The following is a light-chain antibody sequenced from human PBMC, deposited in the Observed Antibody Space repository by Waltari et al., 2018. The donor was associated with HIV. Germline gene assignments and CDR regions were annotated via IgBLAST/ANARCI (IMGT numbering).Light chain of an antibody. CDR1: SANIGSNY. V-gene: IGLV1-47*01. CDR3: AAWDDSPYV. J-gene: IGLJ1*01. CDR2: GNH. Sequence: QSVLTQSRSASGTPGQRVTISCSGSSANIGSNYVYWYQQLPGTAPKLLINGNHPRPSGVPDRFSGSTSGTSASLAINGLRSEDEADYYCAAWDDSPYVFGTGTKVTVL.